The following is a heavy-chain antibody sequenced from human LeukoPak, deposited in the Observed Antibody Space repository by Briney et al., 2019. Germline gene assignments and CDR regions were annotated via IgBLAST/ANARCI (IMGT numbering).Heavy chain of an antibody. V-gene: IGHV4-30-4*08. D-gene: IGHD6-6*01. CDR3: AREVLYSSSGMDY. Sequence: SETLSLTCTVSGGSISSGDYYWSWIRQPPGKGLEWIGYIYYSGSTYYNPSLKSRVTISVDTSKNQFSLKLSSVTAADTAVYYCAREVLYSSSGMDYWGQGTLVTVSS. CDR1: GGSISSGDYY. CDR2: IYYSGST. J-gene: IGHJ4*02.